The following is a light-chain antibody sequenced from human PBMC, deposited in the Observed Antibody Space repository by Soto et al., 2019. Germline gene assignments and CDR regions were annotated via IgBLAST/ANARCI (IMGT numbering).Light chain of an antibody. J-gene: IGLJ1*01. CDR3: SSYTTRNTEV. CDR2: DVT. Sequence: QSVLTQPASVSGSPGQSISISCIGTSSDVGAFNYVSWYQHHPGKAPQLIIYDVTSRPSGVSNRFSASKSGNTASLTISGLHAEDEADYYCSSYTTRNTEVFGTGTKVTVL. V-gene: IGLV2-14*03. CDR1: SSDVGAFNY.